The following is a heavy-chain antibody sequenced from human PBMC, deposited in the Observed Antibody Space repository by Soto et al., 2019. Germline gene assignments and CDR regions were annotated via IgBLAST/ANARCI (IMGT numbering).Heavy chain of an antibody. J-gene: IGHJ5*02. V-gene: IGHV3-30*18. CDR1: GFTFSTSG. D-gene: IGHD6-13*01. CDR3: AKDWGSSRWYNWFDP. Sequence: QVQMVESGGGVVKPGTSLRLSCATSGFTFSTSGMHWGRQAPGKGLEWVAMISHDGSVTYYTYSVQGQFTISRDTPKNTLYLKMNSLRDEATVIYYCAKDWGSSRWYNWFDPWGKGTRVTVS. CDR2: ISHDGSVT.